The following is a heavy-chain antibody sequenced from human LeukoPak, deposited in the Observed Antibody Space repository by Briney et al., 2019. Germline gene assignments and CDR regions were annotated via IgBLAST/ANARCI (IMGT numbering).Heavy chain of an antibody. D-gene: IGHD2-15*01. CDR2: IYHSGST. CDR3: ARGVCSGGSCYTYDY. CDR1: GGSISSYS. Sequence: NPSETLSLTCTVSGGSISSYSWSWIRQPPGKGLEWIGYIYHSGSTYYNPSLKSRVTISVDRSKNQFSLKLSSVTAADTAVYYCARGVCSGGSCYTYDYWGQGTLVTVSS. J-gene: IGHJ4*02. V-gene: IGHV4-30-2*01.